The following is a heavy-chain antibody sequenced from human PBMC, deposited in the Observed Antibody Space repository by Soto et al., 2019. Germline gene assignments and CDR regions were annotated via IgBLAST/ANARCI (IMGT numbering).Heavy chain of an antibody. Sequence: QVQLVQSGAEVKKPGASVKVSCKASGYTFTSYDINWVRQATGQGLEWMGWMNPNSGNTGYAQKLQGRVTMTRNTSISTAYMELSSLRSEDTAVYYCARREGSFAARAGDYWGQGTLVTVSS. CDR1: GYTFTSYD. CDR3: ARREGSFAARAGDY. V-gene: IGHV1-8*01. J-gene: IGHJ4*02. CDR2: MNPNSGNT. D-gene: IGHD6-6*01.